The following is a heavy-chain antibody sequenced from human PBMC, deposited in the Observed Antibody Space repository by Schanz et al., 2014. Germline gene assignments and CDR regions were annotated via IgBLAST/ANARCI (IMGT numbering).Heavy chain of an antibody. CDR2: IGVDGTTT. Sequence: EVQLLESGGGLVQPGGSLRLSCLASGFAFSSYGMNWLRQAPGKGLEWVSVIGVDGTTTYYADSVKGRFTISRDNSKNTLYLQMDSLRAEDTAVYFCAKKVPAYNPFDSWGRGTLVTVSS. CDR3: AKKVPAYNPFDS. J-gene: IGHJ2*01. CDR1: GFAFSSYG. V-gene: IGHV3-23*01. D-gene: IGHD3-9*01.